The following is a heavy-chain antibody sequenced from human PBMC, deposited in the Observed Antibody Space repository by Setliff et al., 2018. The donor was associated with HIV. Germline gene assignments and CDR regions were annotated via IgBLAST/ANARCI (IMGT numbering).Heavy chain of an antibody. CDR3: GGNGYYSIDY. CDR1: CGSISSSNYF. Sequence: PSETLSLTCTVSCGSISSSNYFGGWIRQPPGKGLEWISSIYHSGTTYYNPSLQSRVTISVDKSKSQFSLKLNSVTAADTAVYYCGGNGYYSIDYWGQGTLVTVSS. D-gene: IGHD3-22*01. CDR2: IYHSGTT. V-gene: IGHV4-39*07. J-gene: IGHJ4*02.